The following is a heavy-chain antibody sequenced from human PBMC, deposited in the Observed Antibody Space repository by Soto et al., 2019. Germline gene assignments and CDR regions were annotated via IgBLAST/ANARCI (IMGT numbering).Heavy chain of an antibody. D-gene: IGHD1-26*01. J-gene: IGHJ4*02. CDR1: GYTFTSYG. CDR2: ISAYNGNT. CDR3: ARYGSKLRDTKVDY. V-gene: IGHV1-18*01. Sequence: ASVKVSCTPSGYTFTSYGITRVRQAPGQGLGWMGWISAYNGNTNYAQNLQGRVTMTTDTSTRTAYMEPRSLRSDATAVSYPARYGSKLRDTKVDYWGQGTLVTVTS.